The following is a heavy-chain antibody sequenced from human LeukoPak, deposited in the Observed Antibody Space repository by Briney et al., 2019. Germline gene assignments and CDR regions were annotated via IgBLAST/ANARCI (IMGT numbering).Heavy chain of an antibody. D-gene: IGHD6-19*01. J-gene: IGHJ4*02. CDR3: AKEITRPNRAVAGLNY. Sequence: GGSLRLSCAVSGFTFDSYWMSWVRQAPGKGLEWVASIKEDGNEKYYADSVKGRFTISRDNSKNTLYLQMNSLRAEDTAVYYCAKEITRPNRAVAGLNYWGQGTLVTVSS. V-gene: IGHV3-7*01. CDR1: GFTFDSYW. CDR2: IKEDGNEK.